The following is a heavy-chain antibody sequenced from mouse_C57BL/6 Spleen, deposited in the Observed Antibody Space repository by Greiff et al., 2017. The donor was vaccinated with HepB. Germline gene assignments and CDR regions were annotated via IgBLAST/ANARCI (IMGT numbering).Heavy chain of an antibody. CDR3: ASGLRGAMDY. V-gene: IGHV1-39*01. D-gene: IGHD2-4*01. CDR2: INPNYGTT. CDR1: GYSFTDYN. J-gene: IGHJ4*01. Sequence: VHVKQSGPELVKPGASVKISCKASGYSFTDYNMNWVKQSNGKSLEWIGVINPNYGTTSYNQKFKGKATLTVDQSSSTAYMQLNSLTSEDSAVYYCASGLRGAMDYWGQGTSVTVSS.